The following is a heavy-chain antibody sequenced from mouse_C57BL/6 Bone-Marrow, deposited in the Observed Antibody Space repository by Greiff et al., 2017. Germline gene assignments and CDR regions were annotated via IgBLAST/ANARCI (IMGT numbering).Heavy chain of an antibody. CDR2: IYPRSGNT. V-gene: IGHV1-81*01. J-gene: IGHJ2*01. Sequence: VKLQESGAELARPGASVKLSCKASGYTFTSYGISWVKQGTGQGLEWIGEIYPRSGNTYYNEKFKGKATLTADKSSSTAYMELRSLTSEDSAVYFCARTHYGSSYYFDYWGQGTTLTVSS. CDR3: ARTHYGSSYYFDY. CDR1: GYTFTSYG. D-gene: IGHD1-1*01.